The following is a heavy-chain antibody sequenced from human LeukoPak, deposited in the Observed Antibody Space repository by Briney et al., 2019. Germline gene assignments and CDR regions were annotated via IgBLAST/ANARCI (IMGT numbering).Heavy chain of an antibody. J-gene: IGHJ6*02. V-gene: IGHV4-34*01. CDR1: GGSFSGYY. CDR2: INHSGST. CDR3: ARDLRGKVWFGETYYYGMDV. Sequence: PSETLSLTCAVYGGSFSGYYWSWIRQPPGKGLEWIGEINHSGSTNYNPSLKSRVTISVDTSKNQFSLKLSSVTAADTAVYYCARDLRGKVWFGETYYYGMDVWAKGPRSPSP. D-gene: IGHD3-10*01.